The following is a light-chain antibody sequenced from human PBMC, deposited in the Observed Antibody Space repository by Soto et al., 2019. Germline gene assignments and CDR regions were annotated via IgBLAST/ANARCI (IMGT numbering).Light chain of an antibody. CDR2: EVS. Sequence: QSALTQPASVSGSPGQSITISCTGTSSDVGGYNNVSWYHQHPGKAPKPMIYEVSNRPSGVSNRFSGSKSGNTASLTISGLQAEDEADYYCSSYTSSSTLYVFGTGTKLTVL. V-gene: IGLV2-14*01. CDR1: SSDVGGYNN. J-gene: IGLJ1*01. CDR3: SSYTSSSTLYV.